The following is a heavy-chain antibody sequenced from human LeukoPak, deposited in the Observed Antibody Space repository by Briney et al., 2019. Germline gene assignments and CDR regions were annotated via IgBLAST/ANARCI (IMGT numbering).Heavy chain of an antibody. CDR1: GGSISSYY. CDR3: ARDREAGATFDY. J-gene: IGHJ4*02. CDR2: IYTSGST. Sequence: SETLSLTCTVSGGSISSYYWNWIRQPAGKGLEWIGRIYTSGSTNYNPSLKSRVTMSVDTSKNQFSLKLSSVTAADTAVYYCARDREAGATFDYWGQGTLVTVSS. V-gene: IGHV4-4*07. D-gene: IGHD1-26*01.